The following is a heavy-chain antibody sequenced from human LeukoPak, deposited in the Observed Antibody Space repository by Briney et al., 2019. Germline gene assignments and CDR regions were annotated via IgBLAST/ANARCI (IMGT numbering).Heavy chain of an antibody. V-gene: IGHV4-39*01. D-gene: IGHD6-6*01. CDR2: IYYSGST. J-gene: IGHJ4*02. CDR3: ARHPSEYSSSSY. CDR1: GGSISSSSYY. Sequence: SETLSLTCTVSGGSISSSSYYWGWIRQPPGKGLEWIGSIYYSGSTYYNPSLKTRVTISVDTSKNQFSLKLSSVTAPDTAVYYCARHPSEYSSSSYWGQGTLVTVSS.